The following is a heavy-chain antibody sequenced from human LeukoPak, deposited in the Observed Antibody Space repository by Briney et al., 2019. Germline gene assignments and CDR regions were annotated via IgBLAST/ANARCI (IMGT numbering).Heavy chain of an antibody. Sequence: GGSLRLSCAASGFTFSSYWMSWVRQAPGKGLEWGSVVNSGGNTYYADSVKGRFTISRDNSKNTVYLQMNSLRAEDTAVYYCARDSVVRIWGQGTMVTVSS. CDR3: ARDSVVRI. J-gene: IGHJ3*02. CDR2: VNSGGNT. V-gene: IGHV3-53*01. CDR1: GFTFSSYW. D-gene: IGHD2-15*01.